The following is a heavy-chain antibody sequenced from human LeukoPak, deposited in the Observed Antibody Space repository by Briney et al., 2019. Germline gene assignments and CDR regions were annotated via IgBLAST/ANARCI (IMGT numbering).Heavy chain of an antibody. CDR3: ARVDTGLTY. Sequence: GASVKVSCKASGYTFTTFEISWVRQAPGQGLERMGWVNPNSGDTGYAQQIQGRVNLTRNTAIATAYMELSSLKSQDTAGYYCARVDTGLTYWGQGTLIIVSS. V-gene: IGHV1-8*02. CDR1: GYTFTTFE. CDR2: VNPNSGDT. J-gene: IGHJ4*02. D-gene: IGHD2-8*02.